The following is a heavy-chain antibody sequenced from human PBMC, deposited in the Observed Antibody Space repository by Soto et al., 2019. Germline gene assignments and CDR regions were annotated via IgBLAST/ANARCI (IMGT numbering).Heavy chain of an antibody. CDR2: IYHSGST. CDR1: GGAISSSNW. J-gene: IGHJ6*02. V-gene: IGHV4-4*02. CDR3: ARVSGSYYYGMDV. Sequence: SETLSLTCAVSGGAISSSNWWSWVRQPPGKGLEWIGEIYHSGSTNYNPSLKSRVTISVDKSKNQFSLKLSSVTAADTAVYYCARVSGSYYYGMDVWGQGTTVTVSS.